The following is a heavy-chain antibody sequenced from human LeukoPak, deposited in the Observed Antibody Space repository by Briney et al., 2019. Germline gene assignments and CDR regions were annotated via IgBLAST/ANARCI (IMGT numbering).Heavy chain of an antibody. CDR2: FSSEGRST. D-gene: IGHD5-18*01. CDR3: ARDQIPGGYSYHYFDY. Sequence: QPGRSLRLSCAASGFTFSSYDRHWVRQATGEGLVWVSCFSSEGRSTSYADSVKGRFTSSRDNDKNTLYLQMNSLRAEDTAVYYCARDQIPGGYSYHYFDYWGQGTLVTVSS. J-gene: IGHJ4*02. V-gene: IGHV3-74*01. CDR1: GFTFSSYD.